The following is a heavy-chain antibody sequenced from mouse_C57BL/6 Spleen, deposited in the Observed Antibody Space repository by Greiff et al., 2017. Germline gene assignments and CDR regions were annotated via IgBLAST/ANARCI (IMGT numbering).Heavy chain of an antibody. CDR3: ARAHYYGSSGWFAY. CDR2: ISYDGSN. V-gene: IGHV3-6*01. D-gene: IGHD1-1*01. CDR1: GYSITSGYY. Sequence: EVQRVESGPGLVKPSQSLSLTCSVTGYSITSGYYWNWIRQFPGNKLEWMGYISYDGSNNYNPSLKNRISITRDTSKNQFFLTLNSVTTEDTATYYCARAHYYGSSGWFAYWGQGTLVTVSA. J-gene: IGHJ3*01.